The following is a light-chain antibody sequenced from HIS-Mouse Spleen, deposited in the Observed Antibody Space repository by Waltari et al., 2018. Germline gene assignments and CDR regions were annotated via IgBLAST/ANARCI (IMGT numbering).Light chain of an antibody. CDR2: DVS. CDR3: SSYTSSSFNVV. CDR1: SSDVGGYNY. Sequence: QSALTQPASVSGSPGQSITLSCTGTSSDVGGYNYVSWSQQHPGKAPKLMIYDVSNRPSGVSNRFSGSKSGNTASLTISGLQAEDEADYYCSSYTSSSFNVVFGGGTKLTVL. V-gene: IGLV2-14*03. J-gene: IGLJ2*01.